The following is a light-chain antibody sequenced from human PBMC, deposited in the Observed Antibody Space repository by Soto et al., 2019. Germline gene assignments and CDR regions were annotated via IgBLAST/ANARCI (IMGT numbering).Light chain of an antibody. J-gene: IGKJ5*01. CDR3: QQYGPSLIT. CDR2: GAS. V-gene: IGKV3-20*01. CDR1: QSVSNNY. Sequence: EIVLTQSPGTLSLSPGERATLSCRASQSVSNNYLAWYQQKPGQAPRLLIYGASNRATGIPDRFSGSGSGTDFTLTISRLEPEDYAVYYCQQYGPSLITFGQGTRLEIK.